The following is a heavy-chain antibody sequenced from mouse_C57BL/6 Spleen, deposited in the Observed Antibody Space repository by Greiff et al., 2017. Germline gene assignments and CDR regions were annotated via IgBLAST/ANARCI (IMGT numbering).Heavy chain of an antibody. D-gene: IGHD2-1*01. CDR3: ARDGNYEFAY. J-gene: IGHJ3*01. CDR2: ISYDGSN. V-gene: IGHV3-6*01. CDR1: GYSITSGYY. Sequence: VQLQQSGPGLVKPSQSLSLTCSVTGYSITSGYYWNWIRQFPGNKLEWMGYISYDGSNNYNPSLKNRISITRDTSKNQFFLKLNSVTTEDTATXYCARDGNYEFAYWGQGTLVTVSA.